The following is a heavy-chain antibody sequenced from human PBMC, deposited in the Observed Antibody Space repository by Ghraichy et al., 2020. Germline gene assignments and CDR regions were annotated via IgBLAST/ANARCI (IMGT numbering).Heavy chain of an antibody. CDR1: GFTFSSYS. Sequence: GGSLRLSCAASGFTFSSYSMNWVRQAPGKGLEWVSYISSSSSTIYYADSVKGRFTISRDNAKNSLYLQMNSLRAEDTAVYYCARNIIPGYDFSFVDYWGQEPWSPSPQ. V-gene: IGHV3-48*04. CDR3: ARNIIPGYDFSFVDY. CDR2: ISSSSSTI. J-gene: IGHJ4*01. D-gene: IGHD5-12*01.